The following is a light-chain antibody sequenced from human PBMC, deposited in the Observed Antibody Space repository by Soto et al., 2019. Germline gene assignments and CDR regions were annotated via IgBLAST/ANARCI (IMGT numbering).Light chain of an antibody. Sequence: ETVLTQSSGTLSLSAGERATLSCRASQSVASGYLVWYQQKPGQTPTVLIYGASTRAAGIPDRFSGSGAGTDFTLTISRLEPEDFAVYYCQLYESSPTFGQGTNVDIK. J-gene: IGKJ1*01. CDR3: QLYESSPT. CDR1: QSVASGY. V-gene: IGKV3-20*01. CDR2: GAS.